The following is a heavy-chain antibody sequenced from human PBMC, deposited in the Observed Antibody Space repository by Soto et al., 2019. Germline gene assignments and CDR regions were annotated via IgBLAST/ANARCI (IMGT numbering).Heavy chain of an antibody. CDR1: GFTFNDFY. J-gene: IGHJ5*02. Sequence: QLQLVESGGGLVKPGGSLRLSCAASGFTFNDFYMIWFRQAPGRGLEWLAYINNRGDDIYYADSVRGRFTISRDNGKNSRYLQRNSLRVEDTALYFCARDMSYGDFGRNWFDPWGQGTPVTVSA. D-gene: IGHD2-21*02. CDR2: INNRGDDI. V-gene: IGHV3-11*01. CDR3: ARDMSYGDFGRNWFDP.